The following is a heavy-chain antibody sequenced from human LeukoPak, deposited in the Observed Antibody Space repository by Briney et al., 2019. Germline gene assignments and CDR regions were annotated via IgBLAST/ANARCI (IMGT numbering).Heavy chain of an antibody. CDR2: INPSGGST. CDR1: GYTFTSYY. Sequence: ASVKVSCKASGYTFTSYYMHWVRQAPGQGLEWMGIINPSGGSTSYAQKFQGRVTITADESTSTAYMELSSLRSEDTAVYYCAARLGSSGYYYYYFDYWGQGILVTVSS. CDR3: AARLGSSGYYYYYFDY. D-gene: IGHD3-22*01. V-gene: IGHV1-46*01. J-gene: IGHJ4*02.